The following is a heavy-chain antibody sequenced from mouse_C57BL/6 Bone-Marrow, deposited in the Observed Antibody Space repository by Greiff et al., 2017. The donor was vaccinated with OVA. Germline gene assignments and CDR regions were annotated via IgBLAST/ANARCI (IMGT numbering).Heavy chain of an antibody. V-gene: IGHV1-4*01. D-gene: IGHD1-3*01. CDR3: ARSRYMRAWFAY. CDR2: INPSSGYT. CDR1: GYTFTSYT. Sequence: QVQLKESGAELARPGASVKMSCKASGYTFTSYTMHWVKQRPGQGLEWFGYINPSSGYTKYNQKFKDKATLTADKSSSTAYMQLSSLTSEDSAVYYCARSRYMRAWFAYWGQGTLVTVSA. J-gene: IGHJ3*01.